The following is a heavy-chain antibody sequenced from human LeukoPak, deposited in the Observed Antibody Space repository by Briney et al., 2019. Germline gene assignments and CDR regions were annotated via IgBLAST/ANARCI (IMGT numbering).Heavy chain of an antibody. V-gene: IGHV1-18*01. CDR1: GYTFTSYG. D-gene: IGHD3-3*01. CDR3: ARGAYYDFWSGRRYYYYMDV. J-gene: IGHJ6*03. CDR2: ISAYNGNT. Sequence: ASVKVSCKASGYTFTSYGISWVRQAPGQGLEWMGWISAYNGNTNYAQKLQGRVTMTTDTSTSTAYMELSSLRSEDTAVYYCARGAYYDFWSGRRYYYYMDVWGKGTTVTVSS.